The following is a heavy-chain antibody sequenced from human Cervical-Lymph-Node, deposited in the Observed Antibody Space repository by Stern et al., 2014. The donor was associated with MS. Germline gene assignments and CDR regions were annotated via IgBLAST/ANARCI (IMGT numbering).Heavy chain of an antibody. D-gene: IGHD6-19*01. J-gene: IGHJ6*02. CDR3: AREVAGHRLGMMDV. Sequence: VQLVQSGAEVKKPRASVKVSCKASGYTFTTYYMHWVRQAPGQGLEWMGIINCSGGSTTYAQKFQGRVTMTRDTSTTTVYMELNSPRSEDTAVYYCAREVAGHRLGMMDVWGQGTTVIVSS. CDR2: INCSGGST. CDR1: GYTFTTYY. V-gene: IGHV1-46*01.